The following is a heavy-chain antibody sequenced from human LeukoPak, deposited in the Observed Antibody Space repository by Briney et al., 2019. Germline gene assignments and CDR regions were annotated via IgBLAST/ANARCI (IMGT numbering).Heavy chain of an antibody. CDR3: ARSDGYGLVGI. J-gene: IGHJ3*02. CDR1: GASINSGSNY. D-gene: IGHD3-10*01. V-gene: IGHV4-39*07. CDR2: IYSSGST. Sequence: SETLSLACRVSGASINSGSNYWGWIRQPPGKTLEWIGSIYSSGSTYYNPSLKSRVIIIIDTPKNHFSLTLSSVTAADTAVYYCARSDGYGLVGIWGQGTMVTVSS.